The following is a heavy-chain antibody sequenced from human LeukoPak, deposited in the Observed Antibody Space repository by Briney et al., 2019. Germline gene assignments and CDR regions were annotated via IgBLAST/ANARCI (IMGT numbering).Heavy chain of an antibody. Sequence: GGSLRLSCAASGFTFSSYWMHWVRQAPGKGLVWVSRIKSDGSTKTYADSVKGRFTISRDNAKNTLYMQMNSLRAEDTAVYYCARVVDTHFDYWGQGTLVTASS. V-gene: IGHV3-74*01. CDR3: ARVVDTHFDY. CDR1: GFTFSSYW. CDR2: IKSDGSTK. D-gene: IGHD5-18*01. J-gene: IGHJ4*02.